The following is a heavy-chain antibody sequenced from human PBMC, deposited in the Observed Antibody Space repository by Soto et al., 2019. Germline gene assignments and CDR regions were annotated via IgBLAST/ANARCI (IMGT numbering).Heavy chain of an antibody. V-gene: IGHV4-30-2*01. D-gene: IGHD6-13*01. Sequence: SETLSLTCAVSGGSISSGGYSWSWIRQPPGKGLEWIGYIYHSGSTYYNPSLKSRVTISVDTSKNQFYLKLSSVTAADTAVYYCARAGAAAGTIPFDYWGQGTLVTVSS. CDR2: IYHSGST. CDR1: GGSISSGGYS. CDR3: ARAGAAAGTIPFDY. J-gene: IGHJ4*02.